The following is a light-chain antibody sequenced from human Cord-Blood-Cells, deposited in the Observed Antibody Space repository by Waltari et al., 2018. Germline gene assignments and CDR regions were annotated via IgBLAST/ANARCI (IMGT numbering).Light chain of an antibody. CDR2: DAS. Sequence: EIVLTQSPATLSLSPGERATLSCRASQSVSSYLAWYQQKPGQAPRRLIYDASNRATGIPARFSGSGSGTGFTLTISSLEPEDFAVYYCQQRSNWYTFGQGTKLEIK. CDR3: QQRSNWYT. CDR1: QSVSSY. J-gene: IGKJ2*01. V-gene: IGKV3-11*01.